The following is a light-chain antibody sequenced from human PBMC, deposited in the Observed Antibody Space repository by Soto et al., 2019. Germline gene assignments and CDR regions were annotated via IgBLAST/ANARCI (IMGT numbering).Light chain of an antibody. CDR3: QQRSNWPPNT. CDR1: QSVSSY. J-gene: IGKJ4*01. Sequence: EIVLTQSPATLSLSTGERATLSCRASQSVSSYLAWYQQKPGQAPRILIYDASNRATGIPARFSGSGSGTDFTLTISSLEPEDFSVYYCQQRSNWPPNTFGGGTKVEIK. CDR2: DAS. V-gene: IGKV3-11*01.